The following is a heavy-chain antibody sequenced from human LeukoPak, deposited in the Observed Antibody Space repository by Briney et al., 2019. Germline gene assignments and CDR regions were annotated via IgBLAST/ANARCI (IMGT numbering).Heavy chain of an antibody. Sequence: PGGSLRLSCIASGFTFSSYAMSWVRQAPGKGLEWVSAISGSGGSTYYADSVKGRFTISRDNSKNTLYLQMNSLRAEDTAVYYCAKDIRRIAVAGSDYWGQGTLVTVSS. J-gene: IGHJ4*02. CDR3: AKDIRRIAVAGSDY. D-gene: IGHD6-19*01. CDR2: ISGSGGST. V-gene: IGHV3-23*01. CDR1: GFTFSSYA.